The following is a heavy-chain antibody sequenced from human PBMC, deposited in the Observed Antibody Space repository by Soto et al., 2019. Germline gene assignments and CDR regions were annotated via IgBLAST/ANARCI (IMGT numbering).Heavy chain of an antibody. V-gene: IGHV4-30-4*01. J-gene: IGHJ4*02. CDR2: IYYSGST. CDR3: ARDSDGYNEIDY. CDR1: GGSISSGDFY. D-gene: IGHD5-12*01. Sequence: SETLSLTCNVSGGSISSGDFYWSWIRQPPGKGLEWIGYIYYSGSTYYNPSLKSRVSISVDTSKNQFSLELNSVTAADTAVYDCARDSDGYNEIDYWGQGTLVTVAS.